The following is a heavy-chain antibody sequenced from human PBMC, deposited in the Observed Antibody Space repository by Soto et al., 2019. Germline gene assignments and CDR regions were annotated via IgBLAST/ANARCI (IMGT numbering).Heavy chain of an antibody. J-gene: IGHJ5*02. CDR2: IYYSGST. CDR3: ADLRSGYYP. Sequence: QLQLQESGPGLVKPSETLSLTCTVSGGSISSSSYYWGWIRQPPGKGLEWIGSIYYSGSTYYNPSLKSRVPMAVDTSKTQFSLKLSTVTAADTAVYYCADLRSGYYPWGQGTLVTVSS. V-gene: IGHV4-39*01. CDR1: GGSISSSSYY. D-gene: IGHD3-22*01.